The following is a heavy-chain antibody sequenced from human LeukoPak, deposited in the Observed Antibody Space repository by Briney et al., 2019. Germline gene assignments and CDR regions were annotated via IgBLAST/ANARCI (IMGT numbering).Heavy chain of an antibody. CDR3: ARDFAVYCGGDCYAL. Sequence: PSETLSLACTVAGPSISSYSCTWIRQPAGEVLEWIGRIYTSGSTNYNPSLKSRVTMSVDTSKNQFSLKLSSVTAADTAVYYCARDFAVYCGGDCYALWGQGTLVTVSS. CDR2: IYTSGST. J-gene: IGHJ4*02. D-gene: IGHD2-21*02. V-gene: IGHV4-4*07. CDR1: GPSISSYS.